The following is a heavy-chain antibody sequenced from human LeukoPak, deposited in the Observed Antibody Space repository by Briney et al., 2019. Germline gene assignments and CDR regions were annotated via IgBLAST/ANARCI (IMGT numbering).Heavy chain of an antibody. Sequence: ASVKVSCKASGYTFTSYYMHWVRQAPGQGLEWMGIINPSGGSTSYAQKFQGRVTMTRDTSTSTVYMELSSLRSEDTAVYFCTRGEIDGPDFDQWGQGTLVTVSS. J-gene: IGHJ4*02. CDR3: TRGEIDGPDFDQ. V-gene: IGHV1-46*01. D-gene: IGHD5-24*01. CDR1: GYTFTSYY. CDR2: INPSGGST.